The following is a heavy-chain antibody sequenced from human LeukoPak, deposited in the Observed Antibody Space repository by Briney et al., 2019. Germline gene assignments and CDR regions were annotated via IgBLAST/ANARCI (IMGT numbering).Heavy chain of an antibody. CDR3: AGHGRERASRNQGDAFDI. V-gene: IGHV4-4*09. Sequence: SETLSLTCTVSGASISDYLWSWIRQSPGKRLEWIGYIDPSGSTNYNPSLNSRATVSVDTSNHHFSLKLKSVTAADTAVYFCAGHGRERASRNQGDAFDIWGQGTVVIVSS. D-gene: IGHD3-16*01. CDR2: IDPSGST. J-gene: IGHJ3*02. CDR1: GASISDYL.